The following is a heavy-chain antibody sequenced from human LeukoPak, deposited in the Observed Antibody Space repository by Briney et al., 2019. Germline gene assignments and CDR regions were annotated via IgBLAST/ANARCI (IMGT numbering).Heavy chain of an antibody. J-gene: IGHJ4*02. V-gene: IGHV4-59*12. CDR3: ASGGYSYGFDY. CDR1: DGSINSYY. CDR2: IYYNGNT. Sequence: SETLSLTCSVSDGSINSYYWNWIRRPPGKGLEWIGYIYYNGNTNYSPSLKSRVTISVDRSKNQLSLKLSSVTAADTAMYYCASGGYSYGFDYWGQGTLVTVSS. D-gene: IGHD5-18*01.